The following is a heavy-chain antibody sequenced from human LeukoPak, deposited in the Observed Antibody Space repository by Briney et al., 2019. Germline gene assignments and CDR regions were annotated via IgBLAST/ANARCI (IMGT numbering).Heavy chain of an antibody. CDR1: GGSISSPTYY. CDR3: ARLGGYYDPPGY. J-gene: IGHJ4*02. V-gene: IGHV4-39*01. Sequence: SETLSLTCTVSGGSISSPTYYWAWIRQPPGKGLEWIGTIHYSGSTFYNPSLKSRVTISVDTSKNQFSLKLSSVTAADTAVYYCARLGGYYDPPGYWGQGTLGTVSS. D-gene: IGHD3-22*01. CDR2: IHYSGST.